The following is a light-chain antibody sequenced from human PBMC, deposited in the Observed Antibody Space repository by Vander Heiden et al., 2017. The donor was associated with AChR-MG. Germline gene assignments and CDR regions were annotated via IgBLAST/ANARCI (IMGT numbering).Light chain of an antibody. Sequence: QSALPQPVSASGSPGRSITISCTGTSRHVGGFNHVSWYQQHPGKAPKLMIYDASKRPSGVSNRFSGSKSGNTASLTISGLQAEDEADYYCSSYISGSTRVFGGGTKLTVL. CDR2: DAS. V-gene: IGLV2-14*01. J-gene: IGLJ2*01. CDR3: SSYISGSTRV. CDR1: SRHVGGFNH.